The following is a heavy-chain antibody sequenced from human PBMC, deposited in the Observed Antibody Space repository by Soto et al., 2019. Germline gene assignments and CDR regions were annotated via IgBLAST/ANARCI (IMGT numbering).Heavy chain of an antibody. CDR1: GGSISSSSYY. V-gene: IGHV4-39*01. CDR2: IYYSGST. D-gene: IGHD6-19*01. Sequence: QLQLQESGPGLVKPSETLSLTCTVSGGSISSSSYYWGWIRQPPGKGLEWIGSIYYSGSTYYNPSLKSRVTISVDTSKNQFSLKLSSVTAADTAVYYCARHHLSGGDYYYGMDVWGQGTTVTVSS. CDR3: ARHHLSGGDYYYGMDV. J-gene: IGHJ6*02.